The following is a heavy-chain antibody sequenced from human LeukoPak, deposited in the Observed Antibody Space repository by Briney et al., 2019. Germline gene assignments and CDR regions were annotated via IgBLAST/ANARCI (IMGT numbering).Heavy chain of an antibody. D-gene: IGHD6-19*01. J-gene: IGHJ4*02. Sequence: PGGSLRLSCAASGFTFSNYAMSWVRQAPGKGLEWVSAISGSGGSTYYADSVKGRFTISRDNSKNTLYLQLNSLRAEDTAVYYCAKIAVAGTSYFDYWGQGTLVTVSS. CDR2: ISGSGGST. CDR3: AKIAVAGTSYFDY. CDR1: GFTFSNYA. V-gene: IGHV3-23*01.